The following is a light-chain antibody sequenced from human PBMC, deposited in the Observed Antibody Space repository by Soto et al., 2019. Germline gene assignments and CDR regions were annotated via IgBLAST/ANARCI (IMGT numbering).Light chain of an antibody. CDR1: QGIGTE. J-gene: IGKJ1*01. CDR2: GAS. Sequence: AIQMTQSPSSLSASVGDRVTITCRASQGIGTELGWYQLKPGKAPKLLVYGASTLQSGVLPRFSGSGSGTDFTLTISSLQPDDVATYYCLQDFSYPLTFGQGTKVEIK. CDR3: LQDFSYPLT. V-gene: IGKV1-6*02.